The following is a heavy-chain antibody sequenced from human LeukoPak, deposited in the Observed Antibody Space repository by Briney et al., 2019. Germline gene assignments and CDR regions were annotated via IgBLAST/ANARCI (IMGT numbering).Heavy chain of an antibody. CDR2: INPNSGGT. J-gene: IGHJ5*02. Sequence: ASVKVSCKASGYTFTGYYMHWVRQAPGQGLEWMGWINPNSGGTNYAQKLQGRATMTTDTSTSTAYMELRSLRSDDTAVYYCARDASYDILTGYYKNWFDPWGQGTLVTVSS. CDR3: ARDASYDILTGYYKNWFDP. V-gene: IGHV1-2*02. D-gene: IGHD3-9*01. CDR1: GYTFTGYY.